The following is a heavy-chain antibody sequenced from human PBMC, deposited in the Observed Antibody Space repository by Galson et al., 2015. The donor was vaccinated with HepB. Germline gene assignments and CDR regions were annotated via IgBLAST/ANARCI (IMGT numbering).Heavy chain of an antibody. D-gene: IGHD1-14*01. V-gene: IGHV3-11*06. CDR2: ISSSSSYT. Sequence: SLRLSCAASGFTFSDYYMSWIRQAPGKGLEWVSYISSSSSYTNYADSVKGRFTISRDNAKNSLYLQMNSLRAEDTAVYYCASAALGGNRGSRGDYWGQGTLVTVSS. CDR1: GFTFSDYY. CDR3: ASAALGGNRGSRGDY. J-gene: IGHJ4*02.